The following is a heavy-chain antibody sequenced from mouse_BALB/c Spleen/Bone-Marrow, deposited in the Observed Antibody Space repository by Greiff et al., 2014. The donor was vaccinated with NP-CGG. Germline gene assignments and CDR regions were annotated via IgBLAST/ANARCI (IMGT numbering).Heavy chain of an antibody. D-gene: IGHD1-1*02. CDR2: ISNGGTYT. CDR3: ARSGERYGAMDY. V-gene: IGHV5-4*02. J-gene: IGHJ4*01. Sequence: EVQLVESGGGLVKLGGSLKLSCAASGFTFSDFYMFWFRQTPEKRLEWVATISNGGTYTYYPDSVKGRFTISRDNAKNNLYLQMSSLKSEDTAMYYCARSGERYGAMDYWGQGTSVTVTS. CDR1: GFTFSDFY.